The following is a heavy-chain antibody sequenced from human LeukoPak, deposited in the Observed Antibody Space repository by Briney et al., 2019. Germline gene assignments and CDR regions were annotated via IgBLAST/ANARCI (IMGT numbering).Heavy chain of an antibody. CDR1: GGTFSSYA. V-gene: IGHV1-69*05. Sequence: SVKVSCKASGGTFSSYAISWVRQAPGQGLEWMGRIIPIFGTANYAQKFQGRVTITTDESTSTAYMELSSLRSEDTAVYYCATDPGIAVAGPRGENYWGQGTLVTVSS. CDR3: ATDPGIAVAGPRGENY. D-gene: IGHD6-19*01. J-gene: IGHJ4*02. CDR2: IIPIFGTA.